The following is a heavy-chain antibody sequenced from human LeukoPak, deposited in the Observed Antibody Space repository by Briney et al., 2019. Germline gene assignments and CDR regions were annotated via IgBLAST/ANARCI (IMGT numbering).Heavy chain of an antibody. CDR1: GFTFSDYY. CDR2: ISNSDTYT. Sequence: GGSRRLSCSASGFTFSDYYMSWIRQAPGKGLEWVSYISNSDTYTNYADSVKGRFTISRDNAKNSLYLQMNSLRAEDTAVYYCARGQYNLDVWGQGNTVFVSS. V-gene: IGHV3-11*05. J-gene: IGHJ6*02. D-gene: IGHD5-24*01. CDR3: ARGQYNLDV.